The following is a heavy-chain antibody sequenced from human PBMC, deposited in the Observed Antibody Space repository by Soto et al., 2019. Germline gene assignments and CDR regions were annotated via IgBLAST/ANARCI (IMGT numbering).Heavy chain of an antibody. CDR1: GYTFTSYG. CDR3: AREMVRGVGSDY. V-gene: IGHV1-18*01. J-gene: IGHJ4*02. D-gene: IGHD3-10*01. CDR2: ISTYNGNT. Sequence: QVQLVQSGAEVKKPGASVKVSCKASGYTFTSYGISWVRQAPGQGLEWMGWISTYNGNTKYAQKLQGRVTMTTDTSTSTAYREQRSLRSDDTAVFYFAREMVRGVGSDYWGQGTLVTVSS.